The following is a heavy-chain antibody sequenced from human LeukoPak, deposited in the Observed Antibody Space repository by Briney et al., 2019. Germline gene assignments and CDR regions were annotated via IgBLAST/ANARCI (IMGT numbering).Heavy chain of an antibody. CDR1: GGTFSSYA. CDR2: IIPILGIA. V-gene: IGHV1-69*04. J-gene: IGHJ4*02. CDR3: ARAARAGYYFDY. Sequence: ASVKVSCKASGGTFSSYAISWVRQALGQGLEWMGRIIPILGIANYAQKSQGRVTITADKSTSTAYMELSSLRSEDTAVYYCARAARAGYYFDYWGQGTLVTVSS.